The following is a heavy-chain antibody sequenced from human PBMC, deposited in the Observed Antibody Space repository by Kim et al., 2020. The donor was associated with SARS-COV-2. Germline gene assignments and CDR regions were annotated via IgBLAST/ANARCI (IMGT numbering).Heavy chain of an antibody. CDR3: ARCVRYYDILTGYHQYYYYGMDV. V-gene: IGHV4-59*13. J-gene: IGHJ6*02. D-gene: IGHD3-9*01. CDR2: IYYSGST. Sequence: SETLSLTCTVSGGSISIYYWSWIRQPPGKGLEWIGYIYYSGSTNYNPSLKSRVTISVDTSKNQFSLKLSSVTAADTAVYYCARCVRYYDILTGYHQYYYYGMDVWGQGTTVTVSS. CDR1: GGSISIYY.